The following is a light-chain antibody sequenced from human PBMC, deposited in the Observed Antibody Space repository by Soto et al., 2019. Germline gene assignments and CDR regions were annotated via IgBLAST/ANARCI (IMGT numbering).Light chain of an antibody. Sequence: SYELTQPPSVSVAPGKTATITCGGHNVGSESVHWYQQRPGQAPVLVIYSDGDRPSAIPERFSGSKSGNTATLTIGRVEAGDEADYYCQVWDSSSDHVIFGGGTKLTVI. V-gene: IGLV3-21*04. J-gene: IGLJ2*01. CDR3: QVWDSSSDHVI. CDR1: NVGSES. CDR2: SDG.